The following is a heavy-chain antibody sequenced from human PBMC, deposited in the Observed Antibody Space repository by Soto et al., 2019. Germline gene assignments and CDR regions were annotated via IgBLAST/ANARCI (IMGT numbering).Heavy chain of an antibody. CDR1: GFSLSTSGMC. V-gene: IGHV2-70*01. CDR3: ALIRGGYDILTGYYYYYYYGMDV. D-gene: IGHD3-9*01. J-gene: IGHJ6*02. Sequence: SGPTLVNPTQTLTLTCTFSGFSLSTSGMCVSWIRQPPGKALEWLALIDWDDDKYYSTSLKTRLTISKDTSKNQVVLTMTNMDPVDTATYYCALIRGGYDILTGYYYYYYYGMDVWGQGTTVTVSS. CDR2: IDWDDDK.